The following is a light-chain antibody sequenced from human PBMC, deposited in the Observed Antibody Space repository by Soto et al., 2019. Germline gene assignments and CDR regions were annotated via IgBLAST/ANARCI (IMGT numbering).Light chain of an antibody. Sequence: DIRMTQSPSSLSASVGDRVTITCRASQSISIWLAWYKQKPGKAPKLLISKASSLESGVPSRFSGSGSETEFALTISSLQPDDFATYYCQHYRGTFGQGTKVDIK. CDR1: QSISIW. J-gene: IGKJ1*01. V-gene: IGKV1-5*03. CDR2: KAS. CDR3: QHYRGT.